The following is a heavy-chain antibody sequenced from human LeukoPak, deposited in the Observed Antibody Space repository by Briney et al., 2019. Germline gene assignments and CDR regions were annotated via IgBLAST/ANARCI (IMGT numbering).Heavy chain of an antibody. CDR2: IYYSGST. D-gene: IGHD6-13*01. CDR1: GGSISSGGYY. J-gene: IGHJ5*02. Sequence: SETLSLTCTVSGGSISSGGYYWSWTRQHPGKGLEWIGYIYYSGSTYYNPSLKSRVTISVDTSKNQFSLKLSSVTAADTAVCYCARVGSSYWFDPWGQGTLVTVSS. V-gene: IGHV4-31*03. CDR3: ARVGSSYWFDP.